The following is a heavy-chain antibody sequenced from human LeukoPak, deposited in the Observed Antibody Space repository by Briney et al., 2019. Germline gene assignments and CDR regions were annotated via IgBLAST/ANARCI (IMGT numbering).Heavy chain of an antibody. V-gene: IGHV4-30-4*08. J-gene: IGHJ6*03. CDR2: IYYSGST. D-gene: IGHD1-14*01. CDR3: ARRVTTLYYMDV. CDR1: GGSISSGDYY. Sequence: PSETLSLTCTVSGGSISSGDYYWSWIRQPPGKGLEWIGYIYYSGSTYYNPSLKSRVTISVDTSKNQFSLKLSSVTAADTAVYYCARRVTTLYYMDVWGKGTTVTVSS.